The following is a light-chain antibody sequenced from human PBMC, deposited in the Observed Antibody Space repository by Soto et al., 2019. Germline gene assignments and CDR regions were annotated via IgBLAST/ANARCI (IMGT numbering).Light chain of an antibody. Sequence: PGEKATLSCKASQSLGSDLAWYQQKPGQAPRLLIFGASARPTGIPARISGSGSGTEFTLTISSLRSEDFAVYYCQQRSNWPWTFGQGTKVDIK. V-gene: IGKV3-15*01. J-gene: IGKJ1*01. CDR3: QQRSNWPWT. CDR2: GAS. CDR1: QSLGSD.